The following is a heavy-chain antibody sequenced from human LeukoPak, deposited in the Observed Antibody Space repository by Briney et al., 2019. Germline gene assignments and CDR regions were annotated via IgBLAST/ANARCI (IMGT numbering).Heavy chain of an antibody. V-gene: IGHV4-31*02. Sequence: WIXQHPGTGLEWIGYIYSSGSTYYNPSLKSRVTISADTSKNQFSLKLSSVAAADTAVYYCASYYPEYGSDYWGQGTLVTVSS. CDR3: ASYYPEYGSDY. D-gene: IGHD2/OR15-2a*01. J-gene: IGHJ4*02. CDR2: IYSSGST.